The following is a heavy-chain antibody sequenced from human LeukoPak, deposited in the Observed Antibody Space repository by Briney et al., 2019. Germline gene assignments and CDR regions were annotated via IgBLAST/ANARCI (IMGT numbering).Heavy chain of an antibody. CDR2: MNPKSGNT. J-gene: IGHJ4*02. D-gene: IGHD3-10*01. Sequence: ASVKVSCKASGYTFTRYDINWVRQATGQGLEWMGWMNPKSGNTGHAQKFQGRVTITRDTSISTVYMELSSLRSEDTAVYYCGRGSYYDYWGQGTLVTVSS. V-gene: IGHV1-8*03. CDR3: GRGSYYDY. CDR1: GYTFTRYD.